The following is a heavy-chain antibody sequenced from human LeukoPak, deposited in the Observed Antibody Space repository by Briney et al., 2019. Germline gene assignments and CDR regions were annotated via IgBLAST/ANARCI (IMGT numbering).Heavy chain of an antibody. Sequence: PSETLSLTCTVSGYSISSGYYWGWIRQPPGKGLEWIGSIYHSGSTYYNPSLKSRVTISVDTSKNQFSLKLSSVTAADTAVYYCARFSYDSSGYYIDYWGQGTLVTVSS. CDR2: IYHSGST. CDR3: ARFSYDSSGYYIDY. D-gene: IGHD3-22*01. V-gene: IGHV4-38-2*02. J-gene: IGHJ4*02. CDR1: GYSISSGYY.